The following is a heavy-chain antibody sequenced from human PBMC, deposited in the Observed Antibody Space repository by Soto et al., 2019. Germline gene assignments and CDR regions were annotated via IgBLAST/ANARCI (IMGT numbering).Heavy chain of an antibody. J-gene: IGHJ4*02. V-gene: IGHV4-59*08. D-gene: IGHD1-26*01. CDR1: GGSINHNY. CDR2: IYYSGTTT. Sequence: QVQLQESGPGLVRLSETLSLTCTVSGGSINHNYWTWIRQPPGKGLEWMGYIYYSGTTTNYNPSLKTRVTLSVDTSKNQFSLKLSSVTAADTAVYYCARLGGSYAVPHFDYWGQGTLATVSS. CDR3: ARLGGSYAVPHFDY.